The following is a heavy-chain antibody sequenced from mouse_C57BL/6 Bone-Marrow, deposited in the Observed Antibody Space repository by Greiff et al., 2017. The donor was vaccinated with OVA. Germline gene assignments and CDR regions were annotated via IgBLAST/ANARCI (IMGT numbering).Heavy chain of an antibody. D-gene: IGHD1-1*01. CDR2: IDPADGNT. CDR3: AIATVVATEYFDV. V-gene: IGHV14-3*01. Sequence: VQLQQPVAELVRPGASVKLSCTASGFNINNTYMHWVKQRPEQGLEWIGRIDPADGNTKYTPKFKGKATITVDTSSNTAYLQLSSLTSEDTAIYYCAIATVVATEYFDVWGTGTTVTVSS. CDR1: GFNINNTY. J-gene: IGHJ1*03.